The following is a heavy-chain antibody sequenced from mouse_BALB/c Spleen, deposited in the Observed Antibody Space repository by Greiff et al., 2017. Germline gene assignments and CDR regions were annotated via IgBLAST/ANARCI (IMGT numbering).Heavy chain of an antibody. V-gene: IGHV1S81*02. J-gene: IGHJ4*01. Sequence: LQQPGAELVKPGASVKLSCKASGYTFTSYYMYWVKQRPGQGLEWIGGINPSNGGTNFNEKFKSKATLTVDKSSSTAYMQLSSLTSEDSAVYYCTREGGYYAMDYWGQGTSVTVSS. CDR3: TREGGYYAMDY. CDR1: GYTFTSYY. CDR2: INPSNGGT.